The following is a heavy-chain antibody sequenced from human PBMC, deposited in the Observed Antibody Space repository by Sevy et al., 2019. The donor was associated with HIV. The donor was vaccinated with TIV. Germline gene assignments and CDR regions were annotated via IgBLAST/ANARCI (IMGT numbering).Heavy chain of an antibody. J-gene: IGHJ4*02. V-gene: IGHV3-23*01. CDR1: GFTFSSYA. CDR2: ISGSGSST. Sequence: GESLKISCGASGFTFSSYAMSWVRQAPGKGLEWVSAISGSGSSTYYADSVKGRFTISRDNSKNTLYLQMNSLRAEDTAVFYCAKEGGSHYDTSGSFDDWGQGTRVTVSS. D-gene: IGHD3-22*01. CDR3: AKEGGSHYDTSGSFDD.